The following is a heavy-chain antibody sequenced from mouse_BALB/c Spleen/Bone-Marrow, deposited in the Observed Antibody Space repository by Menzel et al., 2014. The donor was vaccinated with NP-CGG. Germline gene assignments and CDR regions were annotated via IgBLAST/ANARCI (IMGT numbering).Heavy chain of an antibody. Sequence: QVPLMQSGPELLRPGVSVKISCKGSGYTFTDYAMHWVKQSHAKSLEWIGVISTYSGNTNYNQTFKGKATMTVDTSSSTAYKKLTRMTSEDSAIYYCARPRQLGLAFYARDRWGQGTSVTGAS. CDR1: GYTFTDYA. J-gene: IGHJ4*01. CDR2: ISTYSGNT. V-gene: IGHV1-67*01. D-gene: IGHD3-2*01. CDR3: ARPRQLGLAFYARDR.